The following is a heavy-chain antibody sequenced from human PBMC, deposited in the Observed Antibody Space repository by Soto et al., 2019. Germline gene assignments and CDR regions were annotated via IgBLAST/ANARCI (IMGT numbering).Heavy chain of an antibody. J-gene: IGHJ3*02. V-gene: IGHV3-48*01. D-gene: IGHD6-19*01. CDR1: GFTFRSYS. CDR3: ARDSSPMWLALAFDI. CDR2: ISSSSSTI. Sequence: PGGSLRLSCAASGFTFRSYSLNWVRQAPGKGLEWVSYISSSSSTIYYADSVKGRFTISRDNAKNSLYLQMNSLRAEDTAVYYCARDSSPMWLALAFDIWGQGTMVTVSS.